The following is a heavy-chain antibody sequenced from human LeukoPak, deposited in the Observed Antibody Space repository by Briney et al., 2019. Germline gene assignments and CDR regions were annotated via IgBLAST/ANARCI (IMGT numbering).Heavy chain of an antibody. CDR1: GFTVSSNY. V-gene: IGHV3-66*01. J-gene: IGHJ4*02. D-gene: IGHD6-13*01. Sequence: PGGSLRLSCAASGFTVSSNYMSWVRQAPGKELEWVSVMYRGGSTYYADSVQGRFTMSRDNSKNTLYLQMNSLRAEDTAVYYCARDGGAAAGYWGQGTLVTVSS. CDR3: ARDGGAAAGY. CDR2: MYRGGST.